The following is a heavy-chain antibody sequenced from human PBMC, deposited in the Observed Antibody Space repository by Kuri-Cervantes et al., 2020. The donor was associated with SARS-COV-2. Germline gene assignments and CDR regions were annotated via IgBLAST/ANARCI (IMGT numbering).Heavy chain of an antibody. D-gene: IGHD3-22*01. CDR1: GYTFTSYG. V-gene: IGHV1-18*01. CDR3: ARVYYDSSGYYEVRYFDY. CDR2: ISAYNGNT. Sequence: ASVKVSCKASGYTFTSYGISWVRQAPGQGLEWMGWISAYNGNTNYAQKLQDRVTMTTDTSTSTAYMELRSLRSDDTAVYYCARVYYDSSGYYEVRYFDYWGQGTLVTVSS. J-gene: IGHJ4*02.